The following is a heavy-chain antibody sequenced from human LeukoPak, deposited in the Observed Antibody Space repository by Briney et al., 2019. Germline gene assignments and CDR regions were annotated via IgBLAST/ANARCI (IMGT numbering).Heavy chain of an antibody. D-gene: IGHD1-26*01. J-gene: IGHJ4*02. CDR2: INSDGSST. V-gene: IGHV3-74*01. CDR1: GFTFSNYW. CDR3: VRGYSGSYRADY. Sequence: GGSLRLSCAASGFTFSNYWMHWVRHAPGKGLVRVSRINSDGSSTTYADSVKGRFTISRDNAETTLSLQVNSLRAEDTAVYYCVRGYSGSYRADYWGQGTLVTVSS.